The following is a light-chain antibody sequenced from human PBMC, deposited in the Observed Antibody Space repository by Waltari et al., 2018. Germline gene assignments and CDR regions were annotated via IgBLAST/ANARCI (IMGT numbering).Light chain of an antibody. J-gene: IGKJ1*01. Sequence: EVVLTQSPGTLSLSPGERATLSCRASQSVSRYLAWYQQKPGQAPRLLIYNTSTRATGIPDRFSGSESGTDFSLTISRLDPEDFAVYYCQKYGTLPATFGQGTKVEVK. CDR1: QSVSRY. V-gene: IGKV3-20*01. CDR2: NTS. CDR3: QKYGTLPAT.